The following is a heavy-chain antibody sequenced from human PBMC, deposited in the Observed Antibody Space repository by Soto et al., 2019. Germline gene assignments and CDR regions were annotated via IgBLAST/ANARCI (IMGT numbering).Heavy chain of an antibody. Sequence: PGGSLRLSCAASGFTFSSYGMHWVRQAPGKWLEWVAVIWYDGSNKYYADSVKGRFTISRDNSKNTLYLQMNSLRAEDTAVYYCAREGQYCSSTSCYPNYYGMDVWGQGXTVTVYS. D-gene: IGHD2-2*01. J-gene: IGHJ6*02. CDR1: GFTFSSYG. V-gene: IGHV3-33*01. CDR2: IWYDGSNK. CDR3: AREGQYCSSTSCYPNYYGMDV.